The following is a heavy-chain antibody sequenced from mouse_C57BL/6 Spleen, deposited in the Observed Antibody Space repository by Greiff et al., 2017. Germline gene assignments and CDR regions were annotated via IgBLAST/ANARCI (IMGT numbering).Heavy chain of an antibody. V-gene: IGHV5-17*01. CDR3: ARRDSSWFAY. CDR2: ISSGSSTI. J-gene: IGHJ3*01. CDR1: GFTFSDYG. Sequence: EVKLVESGGGLVKPGGSLKLSCAASGFTFSDYGMHWVRQAPEKGLEWVAYISSGSSTIYYADTVKGRFTISRDNAKNTLFLPMTSLRSEDTAMYYCARRDSSWFAYWGQGTLVTVSA.